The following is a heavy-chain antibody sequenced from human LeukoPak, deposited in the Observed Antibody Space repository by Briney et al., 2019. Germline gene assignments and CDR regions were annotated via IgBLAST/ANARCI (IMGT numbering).Heavy chain of an antibody. CDR2: IYTSGST. CDR3: ARDRSDAWARNRNWFDP. Sequence: KSSETLSLTCTVSGGSISTYYWGWIRQPAGKGLEWIGRIYTSGSTNYNPSLKSRVTISVDTSKNQFSLKLSSVTAADTAVYYCARDRSDAWARNRNWFDPWGQGTLVTVSS. V-gene: IGHV4-4*07. CDR1: GGSISTYY. J-gene: IGHJ5*02. D-gene: IGHD1-14*01.